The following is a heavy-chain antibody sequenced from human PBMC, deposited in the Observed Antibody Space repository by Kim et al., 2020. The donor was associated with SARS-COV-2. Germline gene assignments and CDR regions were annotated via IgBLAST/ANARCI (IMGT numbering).Heavy chain of an antibody. V-gene: IGHV3-74*01. CDR3: ARDPATHGWSDFEW. D-gene: IGHD6-19*01. Sequence: AGFVKGRFSISRDNTKSTVYLQMNSLRAEDTAVYYCARDPATHGWSDFEWWGQGTLVTVSS. J-gene: IGHJ4*02.